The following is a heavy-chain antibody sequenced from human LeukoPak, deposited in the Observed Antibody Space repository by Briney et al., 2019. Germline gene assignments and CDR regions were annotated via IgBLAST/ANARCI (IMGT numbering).Heavy chain of an antibody. CDR1: GGSISSYY. Sequence: PSETLSLTCTVSGGSISSYYWSWIRQPPGKGLEWIGYIYYSGSTNYNPSLKSRVTISVDTSKNQFSLKLSSVTAADTAVYYCARDSGDTGIDYWGQGTLVTVSS. CDR2: IYYSGST. V-gene: IGHV4-59*01. J-gene: IGHJ4*02. CDR3: ARDSGDTGIDY. D-gene: IGHD5-18*01.